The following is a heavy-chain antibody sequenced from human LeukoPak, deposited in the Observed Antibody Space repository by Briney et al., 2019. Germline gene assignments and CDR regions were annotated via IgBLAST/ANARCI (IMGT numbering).Heavy chain of an antibody. CDR2: INVDGTTT. CDR3: AKFLGGGYSYGYSFDY. D-gene: IGHD5-18*01. Sequence: GGSLRLSCAASGFTFNTYWMNWVRQAPGKGLVWVSRINVDGTTTSYADSVKGRFTISRDNAKNTLYLQMSSLRADDTAVYYCAKFLGGGYSYGYSFDYWGQGTLVTVSS. V-gene: IGHV3-74*01. CDR1: GFTFNTYW. J-gene: IGHJ4*02.